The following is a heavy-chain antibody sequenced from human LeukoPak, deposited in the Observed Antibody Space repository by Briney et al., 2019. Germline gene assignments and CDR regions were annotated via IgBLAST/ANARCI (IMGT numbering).Heavy chain of an antibody. CDR1: GFTFSSYA. V-gene: IGHV3-23*01. CDR3: AKDRGYSSSWGDFFDY. J-gene: IGHJ4*02. Sequence: GGSLRLSCAASGFTFSSYAMSWVRQAPGKGLEWVSSINGSGDSTYFADSVKGRFTISRDKSKNTLYLQMYSLRAEDTAVYYCAKDRGYSSSWGDFFDYWGQGTLVTVSS. CDR2: INGSGDST. D-gene: IGHD6-13*01.